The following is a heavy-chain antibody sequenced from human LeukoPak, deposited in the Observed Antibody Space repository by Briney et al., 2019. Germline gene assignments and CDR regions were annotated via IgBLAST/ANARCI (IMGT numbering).Heavy chain of an antibody. CDR1: GGSISSGCYS. V-gene: IGHV4-30-2*01. J-gene: IGHJ4*02. D-gene: IGHD1-1*01. CDR3: ARDADPLEFDY. CDR2: VRHTGTT. Sequence: SETLSLTCAVSGGSISSGCYSWNWIRQPPRKGLEWIGYVRHTGTTYYNPSLKSRLTISVDTSKNQFSLKLSSVTAADTAIYYCARDADPLEFDYWGQGTLVTVSS.